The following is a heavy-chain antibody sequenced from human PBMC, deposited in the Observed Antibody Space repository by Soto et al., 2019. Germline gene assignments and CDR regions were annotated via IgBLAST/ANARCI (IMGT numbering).Heavy chain of an antibody. Sequence: SETLSLTSSVSGDNISSYYWSWIRQPPGKGLEWIGYIYYSGSTNYNPSFKSRVTISVDTPKNQFSLKLTSVTAADTAVYYCARGVATIGPWGQGTLVTVSS. CDR3: ARGVATIGP. J-gene: IGHJ5*02. CDR2: IYYSGST. CDR1: GDNISSYY. D-gene: IGHD5-12*01. V-gene: IGHV4-59*01.